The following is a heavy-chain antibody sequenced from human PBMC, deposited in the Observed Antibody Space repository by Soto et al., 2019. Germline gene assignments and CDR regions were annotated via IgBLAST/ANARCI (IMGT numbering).Heavy chain of an antibody. J-gene: IGHJ5*02. D-gene: IGHD1-1*01. CDR3: ARPRDTIGRPAGGLDT. CDR1: GYTFTSYI. Sequence: ASVKVSCKASGYTFTSYIMHWVRQAPGQSLEWMGWINTGNGDTAYSDKSQGRVTITKDTSASTAYVELSSLRSEDTAVYYCARPRDTIGRPAGGLDTWGLGTLVTVSS. V-gene: IGHV1-3*04. CDR2: INTGNGDT.